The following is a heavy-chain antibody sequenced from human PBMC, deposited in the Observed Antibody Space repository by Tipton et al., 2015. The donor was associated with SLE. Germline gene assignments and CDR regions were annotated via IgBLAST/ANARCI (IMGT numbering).Heavy chain of an antibody. CDR3: AGDSYCGGDCSIWAFDI. Sequence: TLSLTCTVSGGSISSGGYYWSWIRQHPGKGLEWIGYIYYSGSTYYNPSLKSRVTISVETSKNQFSLKLSSVTAADTAVYYCAGDSYCGGDCSIWAFDIWGQGTMVTVSS. D-gene: IGHD2-21*01. CDR2: IYYSGST. CDR1: GGSISSGGYY. V-gene: IGHV4-31*03. J-gene: IGHJ3*02.